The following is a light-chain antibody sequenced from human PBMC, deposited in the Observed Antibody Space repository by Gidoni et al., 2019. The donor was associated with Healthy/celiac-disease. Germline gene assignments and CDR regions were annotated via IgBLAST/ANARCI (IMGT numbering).Light chain of an antibody. CDR1: SSNIGAGYD. CDR3: QSYDSSLSVVV. J-gene: IGLJ2*01. Sequence: QSVLTQPPSVSGAPGQRVTSSCTGSSSNIGAGYDVPWYQQLPGTAPKPLIYGNSNRPSGVPDRFSGSKSGTSASLAITGLQAEDEADYYCQSYDSSLSVVVFGGGTKLTVL. V-gene: IGLV1-40*01. CDR2: GNS.